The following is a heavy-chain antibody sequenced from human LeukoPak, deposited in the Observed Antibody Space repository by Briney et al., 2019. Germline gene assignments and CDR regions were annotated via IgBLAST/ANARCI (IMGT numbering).Heavy chain of an antibody. D-gene: IGHD5-18*01. CDR1: GFTFSSYS. CDR3: ARERGYSYGYSGY. CDR2: ISSSSSTI. J-gene: IGHJ4*02. Sequence: GGSLRLSCAASGFTFSSYSMNWVRQAPGKGLEWVSYISSSSSTIYYADSVKGRFTISRDNAKNSLYLQMNSLRAEDTAVYYCARERGYSYGYSGYWGQGTLVTVSS. V-gene: IGHV3-48*01.